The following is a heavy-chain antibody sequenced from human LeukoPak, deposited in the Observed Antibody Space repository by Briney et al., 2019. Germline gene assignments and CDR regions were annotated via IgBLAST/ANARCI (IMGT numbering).Heavy chain of an antibody. Sequence: SSVKVSCKASGYTFTGYYMHWVRQAPGQGLEWMGWINPNSGGTNYAQKFQGRVTMTRDTSISTAYMELSRLRSDDTAVYYCARTYYYDSSGRLFDAFDIWGQGTMVTVSS. CDR1: GYTFTGYY. CDR2: INPNSGGT. CDR3: ARTYYYDSSGRLFDAFDI. J-gene: IGHJ3*02. D-gene: IGHD3-22*01. V-gene: IGHV1-2*02.